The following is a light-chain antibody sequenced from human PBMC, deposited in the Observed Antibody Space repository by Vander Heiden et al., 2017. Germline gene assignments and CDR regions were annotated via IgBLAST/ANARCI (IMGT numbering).Light chain of an antibody. CDR3: QQSYSTPH. J-gene: IGKJ3*01. Sequence: DIQMTQSPSSLSASVGDRVTITCRASQSISSYLNWYQQKPGKATKLLIYAASSLQSGVPSRFSGSGSGTDFTLTISRLQPEDFATYYCQQSYSTPHFGAGTKVEIK. V-gene: IGKV1-39*01. CDR2: AAS. CDR1: QSISSY.